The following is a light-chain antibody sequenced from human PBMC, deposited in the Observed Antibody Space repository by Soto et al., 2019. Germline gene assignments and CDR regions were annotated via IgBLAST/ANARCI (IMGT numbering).Light chain of an antibody. CDR2: EAS. Sequence: DIQMTQSPSSLSASVGDRVTITCRASQSISSWLAWYQQKPGKAPKLLIYEASSLESGVPSRFSGTGSGTEFTLTISSLQPDDSATYYCQQFNSSPYTFGQGTKVEIK. CDR1: QSISSW. V-gene: IGKV1-5*03. J-gene: IGKJ2*01. CDR3: QQFNSSPYT.